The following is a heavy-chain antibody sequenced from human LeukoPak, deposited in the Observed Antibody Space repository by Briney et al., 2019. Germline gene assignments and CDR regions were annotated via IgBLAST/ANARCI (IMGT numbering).Heavy chain of an antibody. D-gene: IGHD2-21*02. CDR2: IYCSGST. Sequence: PSETLSLTCTVSGGSISSYYWSWIRQPPGKGLEWIGYIYCSGSTNYNPSLKSRVTISVDTSKNQFSLKLSSVTAADTAVYYCARRYCGGDCYSDYWGQGTLVTVSS. CDR1: GGSISSYY. J-gene: IGHJ4*02. V-gene: IGHV4-59*08. CDR3: ARRYCGGDCYSDY.